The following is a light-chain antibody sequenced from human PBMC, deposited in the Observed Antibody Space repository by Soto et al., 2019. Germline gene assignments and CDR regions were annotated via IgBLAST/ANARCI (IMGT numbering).Light chain of an antibody. Sequence: EIVLTQSPGTLSLSPGERATLSCRASQSVASNYLAWYQQKPGQAPRLLIYGASSRVTGIPDRFSGSGSGTAFTLTISRREPEDFAIFCCQQYFISPWTFGQGTKVAI. J-gene: IGKJ1*01. CDR1: QSVASNY. CDR2: GAS. CDR3: QQYFISPWT. V-gene: IGKV3-20*01.